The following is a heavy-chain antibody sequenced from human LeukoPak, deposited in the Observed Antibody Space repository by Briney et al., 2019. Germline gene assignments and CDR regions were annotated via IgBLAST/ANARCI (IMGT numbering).Heavy chain of an antibody. CDR3: ARDLRYTVTTLDV. V-gene: IGHV4-30-4*01. D-gene: IGHD4-17*01. CDR1: GASVNSGDYY. CDR2: ICYSGST. Sequence: SETLSLTCTVSGASVNSGDYYWSWIRQPPGKGLEWIGYICYSGSTYYNPSLKSRVSISVDTSKNQFSLKLSSVTAVDTAVYYCARDLRYTVTTLDVWGQGTTVTVSS. J-gene: IGHJ6*02.